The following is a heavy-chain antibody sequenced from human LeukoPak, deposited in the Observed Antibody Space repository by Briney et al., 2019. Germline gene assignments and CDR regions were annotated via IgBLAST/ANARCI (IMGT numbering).Heavy chain of an antibody. V-gene: IGHV3-74*01. D-gene: IGHD1-26*01. J-gene: IGHJ4*02. CDR3: AKGGSYPIDY. CDR2: LNSDGSST. Sequence: GGSLRLSCAASGFTFSSYWMHWVRQAPGKGLVWVSRLNSDGSSTGYADSVKGRFTISRDNAKNTLYLQMNSLRAEDTAVYYCAKGGSYPIDYWGQGTVVTVSS. CDR1: GFTFSSYW.